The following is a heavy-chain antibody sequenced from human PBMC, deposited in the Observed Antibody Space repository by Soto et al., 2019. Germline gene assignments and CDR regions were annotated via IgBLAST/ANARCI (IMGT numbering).Heavy chain of an antibody. CDR1: GFHFSHYW. V-gene: IGHV3-74*01. D-gene: IGHD3-16*01. CDR2: INPAGTIT. J-gene: IGHJ5*02. Sequence: GSLSLSCAASGFHFSHYWMPWVRQTPGKGLVWVSRINPAGTITNYADSVEGRFTISRDNADSALFLQMNSLSAEDTAIYYCTSDTFGLRDTWGQGTLVTVS. CDR3: TSDTFGLRDT.